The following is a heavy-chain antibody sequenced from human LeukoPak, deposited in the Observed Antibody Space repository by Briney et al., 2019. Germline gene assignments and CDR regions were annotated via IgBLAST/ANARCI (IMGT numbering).Heavy chain of an antibody. V-gene: IGHV4-59*01. D-gene: IGHD5-24*01. CDR2: LYYSGST. CDR3: ARGRSRDGYNYDY. Sequence: SETLSLTCTVSGGSISSYYWSWIRQPPGKGLDWIGYLYYSGSTNYNPSLKSRVTISVDTSTNQFSLKLRSVTAADTAVYYCARGRSRDGYNYDYWGQGTLVTVSS. CDR1: GGSISSYY. J-gene: IGHJ4*02.